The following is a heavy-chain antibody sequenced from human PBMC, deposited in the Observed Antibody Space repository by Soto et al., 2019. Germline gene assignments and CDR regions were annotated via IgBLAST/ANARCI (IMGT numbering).Heavy chain of an antibody. CDR2: IYYSGST. Sequence: QLQLQESGPGLLKASETLSLTYSVSGGSISDSSYYWGWIRQPPGKGLEWIGSIYYSGSTYYNPSLKSRVTISVDTSKNHFSLRLSSVTAADTAVYYCARSAYTSGWLDYWGRGTLVTVSS. D-gene: IGHD6-19*01. V-gene: IGHV4-39*02. CDR3: ARSAYTSGWLDY. CDR1: GGSISDSSYY. J-gene: IGHJ5*01.